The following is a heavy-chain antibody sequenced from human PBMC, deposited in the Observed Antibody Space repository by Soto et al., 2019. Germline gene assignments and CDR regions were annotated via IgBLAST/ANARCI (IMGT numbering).Heavy chain of an antibody. J-gene: IGHJ4*02. CDR3: AGSPEWSYALSQLVITTFGFY. V-gene: IGHV1-69*01. Sequence: QVQLVQSGAEVKKPGSSVKVSCKASGGTFSSYAFSWVRQAPGQGLEWMGGIIPVFGATNYAQRFQGRVTITEDASTSTAYMDLSSLKSEDTAVYDCAGSPEWSYALSQLVITTFGFYWGPGTVVTVSP. D-gene: IGHD3-22*01. CDR2: IIPVFGAT. CDR1: GGTFSSYA.